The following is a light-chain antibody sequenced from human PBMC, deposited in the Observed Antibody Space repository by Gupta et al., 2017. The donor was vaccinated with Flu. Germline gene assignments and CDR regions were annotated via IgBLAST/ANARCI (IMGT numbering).Light chain of an antibody. CDR1: SSNIGNNY. J-gene: IGLJ2*01. CDR3: GTWDSSLSAVV. CDR2: DTN. Sequence: QSVLTQPPSVSAAPGQKVTISCSGSSSNIGNNYVSWYQQLPGTAPKLLIYDTNKRPPGIPDRFSGSKSGTSATLGITGLQTGDEADYYCGTWDSSLSAVVFGGGTKRTVL. V-gene: IGLV1-51*01.